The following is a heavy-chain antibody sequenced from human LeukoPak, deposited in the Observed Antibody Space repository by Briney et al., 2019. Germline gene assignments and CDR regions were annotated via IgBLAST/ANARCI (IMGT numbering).Heavy chain of an antibody. J-gene: IGHJ4*02. Sequence: PGGSLRLSCAASGFTFSSYEMNWVRQAPGKGLEWVSYISSSGSTRYYADSVKGRFTISRDNAKNTLYLQMNSLRAEDTAVYYCAREVGVTTYPFDCWGQGTLVTVSS. D-gene: IGHD4-17*01. CDR3: AREVGVTTYPFDC. V-gene: IGHV3-48*03. CDR1: GFTFSSYE. CDR2: ISSSGSTR.